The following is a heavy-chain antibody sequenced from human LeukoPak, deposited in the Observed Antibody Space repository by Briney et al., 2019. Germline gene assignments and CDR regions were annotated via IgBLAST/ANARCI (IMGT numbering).Heavy chain of an antibody. CDR1: GGSFSGYY. CDR2: INHSGST. J-gene: IGHJ4*02. Sequence: SETLSLTCAVHGGSFSGYYWSWIRQPPGKGLGWIGEINHSGSTNYNPSLKSRVTISVDTSKNQFSLKLSSVTAADTAVYYCARGRGDYVWGSYRLRLDYWGQGTLVTVSS. CDR3: ARGRGDYVWGSYRLRLDY. V-gene: IGHV4-34*01. D-gene: IGHD3-16*02.